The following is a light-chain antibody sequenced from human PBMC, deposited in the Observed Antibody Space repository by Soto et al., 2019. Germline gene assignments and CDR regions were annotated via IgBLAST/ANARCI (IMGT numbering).Light chain of an antibody. Sequence: EVMMTQFPDTVSVTPGETVTLSCGASQSVSSNLAWYQQKPGQAPRLLIYGASPRATGIPARFSGSGSGTEFTLTISSLQSEDFAVYYCKQYNHWPPLTFGGGTKVDIK. CDR2: GAS. CDR1: QSVSSN. V-gene: IGKV3-15*01. J-gene: IGKJ4*01. CDR3: KQYNHWPPLT.